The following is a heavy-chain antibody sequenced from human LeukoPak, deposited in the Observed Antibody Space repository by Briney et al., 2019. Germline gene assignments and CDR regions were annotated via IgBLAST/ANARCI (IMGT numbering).Heavy chain of an antibody. CDR3: ARDRLVRGGNWFDP. J-gene: IGHJ5*02. Sequence: VASVKVSCKASGYTFTGYYMHWVRQAPGQGLEWMGRINPNSGGTNYAQKFQGRVTMTRDTSISTAYMELSRLRSDDTAVYYCARDRLVRGGNWFDPWGQGTLVTVSS. CDR1: GYTFTGYY. V-gene: IGHV1-2*06. D-gene: IGHD3-10*01. CDR2: INPNSGGT.